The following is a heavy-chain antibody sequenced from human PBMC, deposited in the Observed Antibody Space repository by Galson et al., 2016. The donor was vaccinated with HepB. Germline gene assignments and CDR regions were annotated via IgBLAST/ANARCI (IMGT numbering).Heavy chain of an antibody. J-gene: IGHJ4*02. CDR3: ARGITGNAFDY. D-gene: IGHD1-14*01. CDR1: S. CDR2: ISSSGSYI. Sequence: SMNWVRQAPGKGLEWVSFISSSGSYIYYADSVKGRFTISRDNAKNSLFLQMNSLRAEDTAVHYCARGITGNAFDYWGQGTLVPVSS. V-gene: IGHV3-21*01.